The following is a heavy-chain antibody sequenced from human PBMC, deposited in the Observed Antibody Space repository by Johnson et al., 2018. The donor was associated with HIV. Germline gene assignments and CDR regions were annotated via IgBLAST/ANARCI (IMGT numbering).Heavy chain of an antibody. V-gene: IGHV3-20*04. CDR2: VTGTGGDT. CDR1: GFTFDDYA. D-gene: IGHD3-22*01. CDR3: ARVSQYKYYYDSSGYYCDAVDI. J-gene: IGHJ3*02. Sequence: VQLVESGGGVVQPGRSLRLSCAASGFTFDDYAIQWVRQAPGKGLAWVSGVTGTGGDTYYAESVKGRFTISRDNAKNSLYLQMNSLRAEDTALYYCARVSQYKYYYDSSGYYCDAVDIWGQGTMVTVSS.